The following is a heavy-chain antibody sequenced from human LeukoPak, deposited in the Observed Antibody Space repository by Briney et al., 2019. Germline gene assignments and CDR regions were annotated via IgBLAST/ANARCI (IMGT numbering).Heavy chain of an antibody. CDR1: GYSFTSYY. Sequence: GASLKISCKGSGYSFTSYYIGWVRQMPGKRLEWMGIIYPGNSDTRYSPSFQGQVTISADKSISTTYLQWSSLKASDTAMYYCARWGVGATNYFDYWGQGTLVTVSS. D-gene: IGHD1-26*01. J-gene: IGHJ4*02. CDR3: ARWGVGATNYFDY. CDR2: IYPGNSDT. V-gene: IGHV5-51*01.